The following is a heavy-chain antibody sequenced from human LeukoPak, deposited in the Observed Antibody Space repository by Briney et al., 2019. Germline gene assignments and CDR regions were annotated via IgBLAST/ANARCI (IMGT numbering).Heavy chain of an antibody. V-gene: IGHV4-4*07. J-gene: IGHJ3*02. CDR3: ARWSPTHDASDI. CDR1: GXSISSYY. D-gene: IGHD1-26*01. Sequence: PSETLSLTCTVSGXSISSYYGSWIRQPAGKGLEWIGRMYTSANTNYNPSLKSRVTMSVDTSKNQFSLKLSSVTAADTAVYYCARWSPTHDASDIWGQGTMVSVSS. CDR2: MYTSANT.